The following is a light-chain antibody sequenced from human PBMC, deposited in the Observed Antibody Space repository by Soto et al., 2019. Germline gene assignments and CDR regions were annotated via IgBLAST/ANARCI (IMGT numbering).Light chain of an antibody. J-gene: IGKJ1*01. Sequence: EIVLTQSPATLCLSPGERATLSCRASQSIRSYLAWYQQKPGQAPRLLIFDVSHRATGIPARFSGSGSGTDFTLTISVLEPEDFSVYYCQQRSNWPWTFGQGTKVEI. CDR2: DVS. V-gene: IGKV3-11*01. CDR1: QSIRSY. CDR3: QQRSNWPWT.